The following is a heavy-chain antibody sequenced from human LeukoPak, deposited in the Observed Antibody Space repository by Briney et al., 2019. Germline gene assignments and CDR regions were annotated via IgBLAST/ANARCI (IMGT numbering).Heavy chain of an antibody. CDR2: INSDGSST. CDR1: GFTFSSYW. V-gene: IGHV3-74*01. J-gene: IGHJ4*02. Sequence: PGGSLRLSCAASGFTFSSYWMHWVRQAPGKGLGWVSRINSDGSSTSYADSVKGRFTISRDNAKNTLYLQMNSLRAEDTAVYYCARNLRFPRSDYFDYWGQGTLVTVSS. CDR3: ARNLRFPRSDYFDY. D-gene: IGHD3-3*01.